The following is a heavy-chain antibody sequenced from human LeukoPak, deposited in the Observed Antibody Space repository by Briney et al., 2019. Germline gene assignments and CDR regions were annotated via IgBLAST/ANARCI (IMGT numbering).Heavy chain of an antibody. CDR2: ISAYNGNT. V-gene: IGHV1-18*01. D-gene: IGHD6-13*01. J-gene: IGHJ6*02. CDR1: GYTFTSYG. Sequence: ASVKVSCKASGYTFTSYGISWVRQAPGQGLEWMGWISAYNGNTNYAQKLQGRVTMTTDTSTSTAYMELRSLRSDDTAVYYCARAYSATGGGNYYYGMDVWGQGTTVTVSS. CDR3: ARAYSATGGGNYYYGMDV.